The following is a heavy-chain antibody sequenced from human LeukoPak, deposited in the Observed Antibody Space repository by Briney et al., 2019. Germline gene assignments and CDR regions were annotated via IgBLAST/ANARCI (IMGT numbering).Heavy chain of an antibody. V-gene: IGHV3-23*01. J-gene: IGHJ3*02. CDR3: ALRGFDAFDI. D-gene: IGHD3-10*01. CDR2: ISGSGDST. Sequence: GGSLRLSCAASGFTFSSYAMSWVRQAPGKGLEWVSAISGSGDSTYYADSVKGRFTISRDNSKNTLYLQMNSLRAEDTAVYCCALRGFDAFDIWGQGTMVTVSS. CDR1: GFTFSSYA.